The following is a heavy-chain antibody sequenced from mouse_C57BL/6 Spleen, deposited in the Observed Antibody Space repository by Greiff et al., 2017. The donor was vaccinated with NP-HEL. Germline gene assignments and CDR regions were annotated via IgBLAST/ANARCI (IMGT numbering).Heavy chain of an antibody. V-gene: IGHV1-80*01. Sequence: VKLQESGAELVKPGASVKISCKASGYAFSSYWMNWVKQRPGKGLEWIGQIYPGDGDTNYNGKFKGKATLTADKSSSTAYMQLSSLTSEDSAVYFCARSWLLMDFDVWGTGTTVTVS. CDR2: IYPGDGDT. D-gene: IGHD2-3*01. CDR3: ARSWLLMDFDV. CDR1: GYAFSSYW. J-gene: IGHJ1*03.